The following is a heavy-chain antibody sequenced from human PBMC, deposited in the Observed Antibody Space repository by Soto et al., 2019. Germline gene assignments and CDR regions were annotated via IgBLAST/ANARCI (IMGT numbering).Heavy chain of an antibody. CDR2: IIPIFGTA. Sequence: QVQLVQSGAEVKKPGSSVKVSCKASGGTFSSYAISWVRQAPGQGLEWMGGIIPIFGTANYAQKFQGRVTITADESTSTAYMELSSLRSEDTAVYYCARDGDSGLDGCISTSCYYYYGMDVWGQGTTVTVSS. CDR1: GGTFSSYA. CDR3: ARDGDSGLDGCISTSCYYYYGMDV. D-gene: IGHD2-2*01. J-gene: IGHJ6*02. V-gene: IGHV1-69*12.